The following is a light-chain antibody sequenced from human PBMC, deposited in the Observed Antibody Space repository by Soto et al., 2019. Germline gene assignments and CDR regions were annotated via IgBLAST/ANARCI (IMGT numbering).Light chain of an antibody. J-gene: IGLJ2*01. CDR3: AAWDDSLSGVV. Sequence: QSVLTQPPSASGTHGQRVTISCSGSSSNIGSNYVFWYQHLPGTAPKLLTYRNNQRPSGVPDRFAGSKSGTSASLAISGLRSEDDTDYYCAAWDDSLSGVVFGGGTKLTVL. V-gene: IGLV1-47*01. CDR2: RNN. CDR1: SSNIGSNY.